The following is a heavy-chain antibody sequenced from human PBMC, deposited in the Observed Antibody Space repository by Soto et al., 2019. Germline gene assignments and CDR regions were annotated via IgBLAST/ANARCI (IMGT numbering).Heavy chain of an antibody. CDR2: IRGRADNYAT. CDR1: GFIFSGTT. D-gene: IGHD6-13*01. V-gene: IGHV3-73*01. J-gene: IGHJ4*02. CDR3: TRAPDGNNADY. Sequence: GGSLRLSCAASGFIFSGTTIHWVRKASGEGLEWVGRIRGRADNYATGYAASVKGRFTISRDDSKKTAYLQMNSLKTEDTAVYFCTRAPDGNNADYWGQGTLVTVSS.